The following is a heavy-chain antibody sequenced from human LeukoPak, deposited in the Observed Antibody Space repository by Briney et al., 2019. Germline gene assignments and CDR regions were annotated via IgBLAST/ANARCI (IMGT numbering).Heavy chain of an antibody. V-gene: IGHV1-69*04. CDR1: GGTFSSYA. D-gene: IGHD3-10*01. Sequence: GSSVKVSCKASGGTFSSYAISWVRQAPGQALEWRGRIVPILGIAKYAQKFQCRVTITADKSTSTAYMELSSLRSEAPAVSYCARDRDGSGSYLSLYCMDVCGQGTTATV. CDR2: IVPILGIA. J-gene: IGHJ6*02. CDR3: ARDRDGSGSYLSLYCMDV.